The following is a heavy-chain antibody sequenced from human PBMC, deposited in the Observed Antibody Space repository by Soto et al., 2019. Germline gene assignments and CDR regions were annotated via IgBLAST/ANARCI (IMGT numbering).Heavy chain of an antibody. CDR2: ISTHNGDR. Sequence: QVQLVQSGGEVRKPGASVTVSCKASGYIFTSYGINWVRQAPGQGLEWMGWISTHNGDRKYAPNLQGRVTMTTDTSTRTADMEVRSLRSDDTAVYYCARDQVFEDSRGNLLGYWGQGTLVSVSS. J-gene: IGHJ4*02. CDR1: GYIFTSYG. CDR3: ARDQVFEDSRGNLLGY. D-gene: IGHD3-22*01. V-gene: IGHV1-18*01.